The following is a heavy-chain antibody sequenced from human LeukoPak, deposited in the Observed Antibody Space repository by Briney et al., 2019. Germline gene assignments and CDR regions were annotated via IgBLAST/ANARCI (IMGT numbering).Heavy chain of an antibody. Sequence: SETLSLTCTVSGGSISPYYWSWIRQPPGKGLEWIGYIYYSGTTNYNPSLKSRVTISVDKSKNQFSLKLSSVTAADTAVYYCARGRIAAALWGQGTLVTVSS. J-gene: IGHJ1*01. V-gene: IGHV4-59*12. CDR3: ARGRIAAAL. CDR1: GGSISPYY. D-gene: IGHD6-13*01. CDR2: IYYSGTT.